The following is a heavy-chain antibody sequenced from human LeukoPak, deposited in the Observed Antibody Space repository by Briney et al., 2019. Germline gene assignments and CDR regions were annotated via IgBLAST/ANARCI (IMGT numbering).Heavy chain of an antibody. V-gene: IGHV4-38-2*02. D-gene: IGHD3-3*01. CDR3: ARLDPVLRFLEWLNDAFDI. CDR1: GYSISSGYY. CDR2: IYYSGST. J-gene: IGHJ3*02. Sequence: SETLSLTCTVSGYSISSGYYWGWIRQPPGKGLEWIGSIYYSGSTYYNPSLKSRVTISVDTSKNQFSLKLSSVTAADTAVYYCARLDPVLRFLEWLNDAFDIWGQGTMVTVSS.